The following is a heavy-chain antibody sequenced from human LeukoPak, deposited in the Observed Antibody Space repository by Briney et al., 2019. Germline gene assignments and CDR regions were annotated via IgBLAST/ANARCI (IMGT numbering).Heavy chain of an antibody. CDR3: AKARIAVAVREDLDY. Sequence: SGGSLRLSCAASGFTFSSYSMNWVRQAPGKGLEWVSGINRNGGSTGYADSVKGRFTISRDNSKNTLYLQMNSLRAEDTAVYYCAKARIAVAVREDLDYWGQGTLVTVSS. D-gene: IGHD6-19*01. CDR1: GFTFSSYS. J-gene: IGHJ4*02. V-gene: IGHV3-NL1*01. CDR2: INRNGGST.